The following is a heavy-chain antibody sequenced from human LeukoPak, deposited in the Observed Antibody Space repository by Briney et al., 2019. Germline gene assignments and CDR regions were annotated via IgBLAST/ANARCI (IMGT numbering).Heavy chain of an antibody. CDR3: ARSWVPPFDI. D-gene: IGHD1-1*01. Sequence: GGSLRLSCAASGFTFSDYYMSWIRQAPGKGLEWVSYISSGSGSTIYYADSVKGRFTISRDNAKNSLYLQMNSLRAEDMAVYYCARSWVPPFDIWGQGTMVTVSS. CDR1: GFTFSDYY. J-gene: IGHJ3*02. CDR2: ISSGSGSTI. V-gene: IGHV3-11*04.